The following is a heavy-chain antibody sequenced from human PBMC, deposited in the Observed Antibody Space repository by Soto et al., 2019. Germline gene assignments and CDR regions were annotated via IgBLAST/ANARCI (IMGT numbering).Heavy chain of an antibody. D-gene: IGHD6-6*01. CDR2: IYHSGST. J-gene: IGHJ5*02. CDR3: VRESVASGPNYFDT. CDR1: GVTITSGRSS. V-gene: IGHV4-30-2*06. Sequence: TSETLSLTCSVSGVTITSGRSSWNWIRQSPGKGLEWIAYIYHSGSTYYNPSLKSRVTISVDRSENQFSLKLTSVTAADTAVYYCVRESVASGPNYFDTWGPGTLVTVSS.